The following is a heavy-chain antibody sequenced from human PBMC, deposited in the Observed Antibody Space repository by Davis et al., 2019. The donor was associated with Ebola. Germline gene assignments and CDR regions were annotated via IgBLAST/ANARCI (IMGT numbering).Heavy chain of an antibody. CDR1: GFTFSSYW. D-gene: IGHD3-22*01. J-gene: IGHJ4*02. CDR2: IKQDGSEK. V-gene: IGHV3-7*01. Sequence: GGSLRLSCAASGFTFSSYWMSWVRQAPGKGLEWVAIIKQDGSEKYYVDSVKGRFTISRDNAKNSLYLQMNSLRAEDTAVYYCARDTYYDSSGYEPWDYWGQGTLVTVSS. CDR3: ARDTYYDSSGYEPWDY.